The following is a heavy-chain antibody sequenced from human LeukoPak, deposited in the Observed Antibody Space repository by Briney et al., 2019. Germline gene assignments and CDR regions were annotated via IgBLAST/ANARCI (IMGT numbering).Heavy chain of an antibody. CDR2: INPSGGTT. V-gene: IGHV1-46*01. CDR1: GYTFTSYH. CDR3: ARDSSGGYDSFSSLDY. J-gene: IGHJ4*02. Sequence: ASVKVSCKASGYTFTSYHMHWVRQAPGQGLEWMGIINPSGGTTNYAQKFRGRVTMTRDMSTSTVYMELSSLRSEDTAVCYCARDSSGGYDSFSSLDYWGQGTLVTVSS. D-gene: IGHD5-12*01.